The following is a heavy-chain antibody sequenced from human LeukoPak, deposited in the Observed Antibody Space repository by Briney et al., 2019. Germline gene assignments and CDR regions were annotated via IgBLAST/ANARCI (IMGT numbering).Heavy chain of an antibody. Sequence: PSETLSLTCAVSGGSISSGGYSWSWIRQPPGKRLEWIGYIYYSGSTYYNPSLKSRVTISVDTSKNQFSLKLSSVTAADTAVYYCARVIRDKHIDYWGQGTLVTVFS. J-gene: IGHJ4*02. CDR2: IYYSGST. CDR3: ARVIRDKHIDY. V-gene: IGHV4-30-4*07. D-gene: IGHD3-10*01. CDR1: GGSISSGGYS.